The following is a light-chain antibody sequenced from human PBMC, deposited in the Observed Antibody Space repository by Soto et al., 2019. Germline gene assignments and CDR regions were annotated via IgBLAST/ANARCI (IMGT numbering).Light chain of an antibody. J-gene: IGKJ2*01. CDR1: QSVSSY. CDR3: QQRSNWLT. Sequence: EIVLTQSPATLSLSPGERATLSCRASQSVSSYFSWYQQQPGQAPRLLIYDASNRATGIPARFSGSGSGTDITPTITRLQPEYCAFYYCQQRSNWLTFGQGTKLEIK. CDR2: DAS. V-gene: IGKV3-11*01.